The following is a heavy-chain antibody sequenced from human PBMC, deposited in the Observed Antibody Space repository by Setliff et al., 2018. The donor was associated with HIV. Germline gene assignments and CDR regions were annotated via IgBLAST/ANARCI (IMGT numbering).Heavy chain of an antibody. CDR2: INAGNGNT. J-gene: IGHJ4*02. CDR1: GYTFTSYA. CDR3: AREIRNYDFWSGYWEDHYFDS. V-gene: IGHV1-3*01. Sequence: ASVKVSCKASGYTFTSYAMHWVRQAPGQRLEWMGWINAGNGNTRYSQKFQGRVTITRDTSASTAYMELSSLRSEDTAVYYCAREIRNYDFWSGYWEDHYFDSWGQGTLVTVSS. D-gene: IGHD3-3*01.